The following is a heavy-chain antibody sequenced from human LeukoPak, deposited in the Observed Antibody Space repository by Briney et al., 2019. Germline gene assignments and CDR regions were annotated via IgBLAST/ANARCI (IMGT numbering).Heavy chain of an antibody. V-gene: IGHV4-31*03. CDR2: TYFTGST. CDR3: ARVSFTYGPLDS. D-gene: IGHD4-17*01. CDR1: RGSISSGGHY. J-gene: IGHJ4*02. Sequence: SETLSLTCNVSRGSISSGGHYWSWIRQRPGKGLEWMGYTYFTGSTYYNPSLQSRLITSADTSMTQFSLRLRSVTAADTAVYYCARVSFTYGPLDSWGPGILVTVSS.